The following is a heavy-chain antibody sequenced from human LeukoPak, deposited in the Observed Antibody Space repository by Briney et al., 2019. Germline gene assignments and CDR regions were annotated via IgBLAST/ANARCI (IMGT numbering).Heavy chain of an antibody. CDR3: ATRGYSYPYSGTYPRAYYFDY. J-gene: IGHJ4*02. D-gene: IGHD5-18*01. CDR1: GGFINIGGYY. V-gene: IGHV4-31*03. Sequence: SETLSLTCTVSGGFINIGGYYWSWIRQHPGKGLEWIGYIYYSGSTYYNPSLKSRVTISVDTSKNQFSLKLSSVTAADTAVYYCATRGYSYPYSGTYPRAYYFDYWGQGTLVTVSS. CDR2: IYYSGST.